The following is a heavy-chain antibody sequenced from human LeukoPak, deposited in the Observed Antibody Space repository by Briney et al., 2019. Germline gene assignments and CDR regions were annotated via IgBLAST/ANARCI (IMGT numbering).Heavy chain of an antibody. CDR2: INPNSGGT. V-gene: IGHV1-2*02. CDR3: ARSPSGYDYFDY. Sequence: GASVKVSCKASGYTFTGYYMHWVRQAPGQGLEWMGWINPNSGGTNYAQKFQGRVTMTRDTPISTAYMELSRLRSDDTAVYYCARSPSGYDYFDYWGQGTLVTVSS. D-gene: IGHD5-12*01. J-gene: IGHJ4*02. CDR1: GYTFTGYY.